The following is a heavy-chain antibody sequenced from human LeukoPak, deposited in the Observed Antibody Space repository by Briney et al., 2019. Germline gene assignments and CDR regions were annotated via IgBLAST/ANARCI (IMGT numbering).Heavy chain of an antibody. CDR2: ISSSSSYI. CDR3: ARRYYDFWSGYSNWFDP. J-gene: IGHJ5*02. CDR1: GFTFSSYS. Sequence: TGGSLRLSCAASGFTFSSYSMNWVRQAPGKGLEWVSSISSSSSYIYYADSVKGRFTISRDNAKNSLYLQMNSLRAEDTAVYYCARRYYDFWSGYSNWFDPWGQGTLVTVSS. D-gene: IGHD3-3*01. V-gene: IGHV3-21*01.